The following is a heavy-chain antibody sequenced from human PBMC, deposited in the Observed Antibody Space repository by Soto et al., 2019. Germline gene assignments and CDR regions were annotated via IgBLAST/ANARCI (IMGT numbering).Heavy chain of an antibody. V-gene: IGHV4-59*01. J-gene: IGHJ5*02. Sequence: QVQLQESGPGLVKPSETLSLTCTVSGGSFSSYYWSWIRQPPGKGLEWIGYIYYSGSTNYNRSLKSRVTISVDTSKNQFSLKLSSVTAADTGVYYCAGYCSSTSCYYNWFDPWGQGTLVTVSS. D-gene: IGHD2-2*01. CDR3: AGYCSSTSCYYNWFDP. CDR2: IYYSGST. CDR1: GGSFSSYY.